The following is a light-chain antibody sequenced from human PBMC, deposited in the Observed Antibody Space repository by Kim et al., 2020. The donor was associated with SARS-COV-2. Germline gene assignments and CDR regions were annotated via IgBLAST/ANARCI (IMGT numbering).Light chain of an antibody. CDR3: QQSYSTPQLT. Sequence: SGGDRVTITCRASQSISSYLNWYQQKPRKAPKLLIYSASSLQSGVPSRFSGSGSGTDFTLTISSLQPEDFATYYCQQSYSTPQLTFGGGTKVEIK. CDR2: SAS. V-gene: IGKV1-39*01. CDR1: QSISSY. J-gene: IGKJ4*01.